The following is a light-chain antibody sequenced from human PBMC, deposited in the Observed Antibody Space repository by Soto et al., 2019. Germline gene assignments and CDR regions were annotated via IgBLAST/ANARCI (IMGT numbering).Light chain of an antibody. J-gene: IGLJ2*01. Sequence: QAVVTQEPSLTVSPGGTVTLTCGSSTGAVTSGHYPYWFQQKPGQAPRTLIDDTSNKHSWTPARFSGSLLGGKAALTLSGAQPEDEAEYYCLLSYSGAQAVFGGGTKLTVL. CDR1: TGAVTSGHY. V-gene: IGLV7-46*01. CDR2: DTS. CDR3: LLSYSGAQAV.